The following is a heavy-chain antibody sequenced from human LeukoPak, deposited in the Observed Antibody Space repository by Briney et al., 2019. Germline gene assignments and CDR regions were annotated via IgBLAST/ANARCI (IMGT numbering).Heavy chain of an antibody. Sequence: ASVKVSCKGSGYTFTNYAVHWVRQAPGQRLEWLGWINPGNGDTKYSQDFQGRVTVTSDTSAATAYVELNSLTSEDTAVYYCARERWHCRVNCYSVYYYALDVWGQGTTVTVSS. J-gene: IGHJ6*02. V-gene: IGHV1-3*01. D-gene: IGHD2-15*01. CDR3: ARERWHCRVNCYSVYYYALDV. CDR2: INPGNGDT. CDR1: GYTFTNYA.